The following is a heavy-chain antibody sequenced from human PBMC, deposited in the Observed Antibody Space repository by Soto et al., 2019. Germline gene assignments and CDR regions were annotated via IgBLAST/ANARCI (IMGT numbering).Heavy chain of an antibody. CDR2: ISGSGGST. J-gene: IGHJ3*02. CDR3: AKVGRAARRSFDI. V-gene: IGHV3-23*01. CDR1: GFTFSSYA. Sequence: EVQLLESGGGLVQPGGSLRLSCAASGFTFSSYAMSWVHQAPGKGLEWVSAISGSGGSTYYADSVKGRFTISRDNSKNTLYLQMNSLRAEDTAVYYCAKVGRAARRSFDIWGQGTMVTVSS. D-gene: IGHD6-6*01.